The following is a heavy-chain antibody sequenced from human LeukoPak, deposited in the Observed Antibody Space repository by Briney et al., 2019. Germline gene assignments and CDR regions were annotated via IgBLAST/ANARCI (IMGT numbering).Heavy chain of an antibody. CDR2: IYHSGST. CDR1: GGSISSSNW. Sequence: SETLSLTCAVSGGSISSSNWWSWVRQPPGKGLEWIGEIYHSGSTNYNPSLKSRVTISVDTSKNQFSLKLSSVTAADTAVYYCARDPTCYYDTSFDYWGQGTLVTVSS. V-gene: IGHV4-4*02. J-gene: IGHJ4*02. CDR3: ARDPTCYYDTSFDY. D-gene: IGHD3-22*01.